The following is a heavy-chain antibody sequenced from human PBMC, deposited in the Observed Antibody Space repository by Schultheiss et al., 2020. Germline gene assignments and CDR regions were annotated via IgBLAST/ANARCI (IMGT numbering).Heavy chain of an antibody. CDR1: GGSFSGYY. J-gene: IGHJ4*02. Sequence: SQTLSLTCAVYGGSFSGYYWSWIRQPPGKGLEWIGEINHSGSTNYNPSLKSRVTISVDTSKNQFSLKLSSVTAADTAVYYCARGRDCSSTSCYTKIFDYWGQGTLVNGYS. CDR3: ARGRDCSSTSCYTKIFDY. D-gene: IGHD2-2*02. CDR2: INHSGST. V-gene: IGHV4-34*01.